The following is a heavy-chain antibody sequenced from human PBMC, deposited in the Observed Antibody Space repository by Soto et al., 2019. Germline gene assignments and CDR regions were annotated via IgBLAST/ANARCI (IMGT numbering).Heavy chain of an antibody. J-gene: IGHJ4*02. Sequence: QVQLVQSGAEVKRPGSSMKVSCKASGDTFNFYSINLVRQAPGLGLEWLGRVNPILSLSNYAQRFQGRVTMTADKSTSTAYMILNSLKSEDTAIYYCATSYGSGYRAFDYWGQGALVTVSS. CDR1: GDTFNFYS. CDR2: VNPILSLS. CDR3: ATSYGSGYRAFDY. V-gene: IGHV1-69*02. D-gene: IGHD3-10*01.